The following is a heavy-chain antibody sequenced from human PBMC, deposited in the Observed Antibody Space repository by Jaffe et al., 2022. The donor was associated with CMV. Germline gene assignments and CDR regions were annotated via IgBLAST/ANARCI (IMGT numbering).Heavy chain of an antibody. CDR1: GGSISSYY. V-gene: IGHV4-59*01. D-gene: IGHD5-18*01. CDR3: AREPRRGYSWELDV. Sequence: QVQLQESGPGLVKPSETLSLTCTVSGGSISSYYWSWIRQPPGKGLEWIGYIYYSGSTNYNPSLKSRVTISVDTSKNQFSLKLSSVTAADTAVYYCAREPRRGYSWELDVWGQGTTVTVSS. CDR2: IYYSGST. J-gene: IGHJ6*02.